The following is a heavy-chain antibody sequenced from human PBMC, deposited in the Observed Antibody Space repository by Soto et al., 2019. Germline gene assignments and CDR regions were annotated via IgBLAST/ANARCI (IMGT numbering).Heavy chain of an antibody. CDR3: AREVQVHTPAFVY. V-gene: IGHV1-69*19. CDR1: GGTFNTYA. J-gene: IGHJ4*02. Sequence: QVQLVQSGAELKKPGSSVMVSCQSSGGTFNTYAMYWVRQAPGQGPEWMGDISPMFGAANYAPKFQGRVTITSDESTGTSYMQLSSLTSKDTALYFCAREVQVHTPAFVYWGQGTLVTLSS. CDR2: ISPMFGAA.